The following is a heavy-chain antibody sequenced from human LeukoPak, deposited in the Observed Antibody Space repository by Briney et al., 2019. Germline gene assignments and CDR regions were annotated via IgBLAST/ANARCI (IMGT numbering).Heavy chain of an antibody. CDR2: ISYNGNKK. Sequence: WGSLRLSCAASGFTFVHYGFHWVRQAPGKALECVAFISYNGNKKYGDSVKGRFTISRDNSKNTLYLQMNGLRPEDTAVYYCARDPLDISRWANAFDVWGQGTMVTVSS. D-gene: IGHD2-2*03. CDR3: ARDPLDISRWANAFDV. J-gene: IGHJ3*01. CDR1: GFTFVHYG. V-gene: IGHV3-30*03.